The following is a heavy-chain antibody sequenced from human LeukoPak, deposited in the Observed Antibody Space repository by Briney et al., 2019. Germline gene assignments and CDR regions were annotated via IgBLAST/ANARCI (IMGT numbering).Heavy chain of an antibody. J-gene: IGHJ4*02. CDR1: GFTFSSYS. CDR3: ARYYGSGSYYTDY. D-gene: IGHD3-10*01. V-gene: IGHV3-21*01. Sequence: GGSLRLSCAASGFTFSSYSMNWVRQAPGKGLEWVSSISSSSSYIYYADSVKGRFTISRDNAKNSLYLQMNSLRAEDTAVYYCARYYGSGSYYTDYWGQGTLVTVSS. CDR2: ISSSSSYI.